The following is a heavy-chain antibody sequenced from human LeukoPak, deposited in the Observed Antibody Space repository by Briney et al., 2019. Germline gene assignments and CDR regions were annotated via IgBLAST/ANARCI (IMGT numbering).Heavy chain of an antibody. CDR2: ISSSSSYI. D-gene: IGHD2-2*01. CDR1: GFTFSSYS. CDR3: ARDGRRYCSSTSCYVVY. Sequence: GGSLRLSCAPSGFTFSSYSMNWVRQAPGKGLECVSSISSSSSYIYYADSAKGRFTISRDNAKNSLYLQMNSLRAEDTAVYYCARDGRRYCSSTSCYVVYWGQGTLVTVSS. V-gene: IGHV3-21*01. J-gene: IGHJ4*02.